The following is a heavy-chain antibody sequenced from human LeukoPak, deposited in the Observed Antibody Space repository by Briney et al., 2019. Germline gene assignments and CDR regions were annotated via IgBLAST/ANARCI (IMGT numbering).Heavy chain of an antibody. CDR1: GYRFTSYW. J-gene: IGHJ2*01. CDR3: ARRQWLANYRNWYFDL. V-gene: IGHV5-10-1*01. CDR2: IDPSDSYT. Sequence: GESLKISCKGSGYRFTSYWISWVRQMPGKGLEWMGRIDPSDSYTNYSPSFQGHVTISADKSISTAYLQWSSLKASDTAMYYCARRQWLANYRNWYFDLWGRGTLVTVSS. D-gene: IGHD6-19*01.